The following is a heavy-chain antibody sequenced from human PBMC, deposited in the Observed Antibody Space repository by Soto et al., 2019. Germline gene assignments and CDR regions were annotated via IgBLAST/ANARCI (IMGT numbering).Heavy chain of an antibody. V-gene: IGHV3-9*01. CDR2: ISWNSGDI. Sequence: GWSLRLSCASSVFNFDDYAMHWVRQAPGKGLEWVSGISWNSGDIGYADSVKGRFTISRDNAKNSLYLQMNSLRPEDTAFYYCAREVGYFDYWGQGTLVTVSS. J-gene: IGHJ4*02. CDR1: VFNFDDYA. CDR3: AREVGYFDY.